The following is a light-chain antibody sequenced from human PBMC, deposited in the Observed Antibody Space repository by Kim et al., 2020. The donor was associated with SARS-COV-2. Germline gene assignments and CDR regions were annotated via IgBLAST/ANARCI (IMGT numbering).Light chain of an antibody. CDR2: AAS. J-gene: IGKJ1*01. CDR3: QQYNSYPWT. Sequence: DIQMTQSPSSLSASVGDRVTITCRTSQSISSHLNWYHQKPGRAPKLLIYAASTLQGGVPSRFSGSGSGTEFTLSVSSLQPDDFATYYCQQYNSYPWTFGQGTKVDIK. V-gene: IGKV1-39*01. CDR1: QSISSH.